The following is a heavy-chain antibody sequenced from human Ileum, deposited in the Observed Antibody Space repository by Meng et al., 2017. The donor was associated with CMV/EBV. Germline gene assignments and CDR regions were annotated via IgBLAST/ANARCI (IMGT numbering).Heavy chain of an antibody. J-gene: IGHJ3*01. Sequence: GESLKISCSASGFTFSGYGMSWVRQAPGKGLEWVSAIRDSGANTYYAGSVTGRFTISRDNSHHTLYLQMHSLRAEDTAVYYCARALGLGAVMPNYDAFDLWGQGTVVTVSS. V-gene: IGHV3-23*01. CDR1: GFTFSGYG. D-gene: IGHD6-19*01. CDR2: IRDSGANT. CDR3: ARALGLGAVMPNYDAFDL.